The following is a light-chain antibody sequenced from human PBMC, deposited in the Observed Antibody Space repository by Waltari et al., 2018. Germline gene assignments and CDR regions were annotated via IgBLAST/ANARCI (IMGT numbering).Light chain of an antibody. CDR1: QSVSGD. CDR3: QQYNNWPPT. CDR2: GAF. V-gene: IGKV3-15*01. J-gene: IGKJ4*01. Sequence: VVMTQSPVTLSVSPGERATLSCRASQSVSGDLAWYQQKPGQAPRLLIYGAFTRATGIPVRFSGSGSGTEFTLTISSLQSEDLAIYYCQQYNNWPPTFGGGTKVEIK.